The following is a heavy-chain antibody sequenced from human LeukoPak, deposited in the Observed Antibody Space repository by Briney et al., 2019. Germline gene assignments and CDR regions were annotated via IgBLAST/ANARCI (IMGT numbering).Heavy chain of an antibody. D-gene: IGHD2-21*02. CDR1: GYTFTSYG. J-gene: IGHJ6*03. Sequence: EASVKVSCKASGYTFTSYGISWVRQAPGQGLEWMGWISAYNGNTNYAQKLQGRVTMTTDTSTSTAYMELRSLRSDDTAVYYCARGRYCGGDCYSGSWYYYYYMDVWGKGTTVTVSS. V-gene: IGHV1-18*01. CDR3: ARGRYCGGDCYSGSWYYYYYMDV. CDR2: ISAYNGNT.